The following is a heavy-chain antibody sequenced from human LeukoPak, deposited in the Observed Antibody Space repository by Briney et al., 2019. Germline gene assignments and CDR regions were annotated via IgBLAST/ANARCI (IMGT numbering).Heavy chain of an antibody. V-gene: IGHV5-10-1*01. CDR1: GYSFTNYW. CDR3: ARHYRYYYDSSDYYYGASGAFDI. D-gene: IGHD3-22*01. J-gene: IGHJ3*02. CDR2: IDPSDSYT. Sequence: GESLKISCKGSGYSFTNYWISWVRQMPGKGLEWMGRIDPSDSYTNYSPSFQGHVTISADKSIRTAYLQWSSLKASDTAMYYCARHYRYYYDSSDYYYGASGAFDIWGQGTMVTVSS.